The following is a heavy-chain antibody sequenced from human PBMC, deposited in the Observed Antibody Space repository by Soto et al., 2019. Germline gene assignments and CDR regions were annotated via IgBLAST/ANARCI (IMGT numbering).Heavy chain of an antibody. Sequence: SGGSLRLSCAASGFTFDDYAMHWVRQAPGKGLEWVSGISWNSGSIGYADSVKGRFTISRDNAKNSLYLQMNSLRAEDTALYYCAKDVADYYGSGSFDYWGQGTLVTVS. CDR3: AKDVADYYGSGSFDY. D-gene: IGHD3-10*01. V-gene: IGHV3-9*01. CDR2: ISWNSGSI. J-gene: IGHJ4*02. CDR1: GFTFDDYA.